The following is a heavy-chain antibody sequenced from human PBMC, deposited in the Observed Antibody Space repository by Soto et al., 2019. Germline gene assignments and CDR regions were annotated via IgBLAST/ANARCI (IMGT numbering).Heavy chain of an antibody. Sequence: GGSLRLSCAASGFTFSSYAMSWVRQAPGKGLEWVSAISGSGGSTYYADSVKGRFTISRDNSKNTLFLQMNSLRAEDTAVYYCAKDLNSSSWSNWFDPWGQGTLVTVSS. D-gene: IGHD6-13*01. CDR2: ISGSGGST. CDR3: AKDLNSSSWSNWFDP. V-gene: IGHV3-23*01. CDR1: GFTFSSYA. J-gene: IGHJ5*02.